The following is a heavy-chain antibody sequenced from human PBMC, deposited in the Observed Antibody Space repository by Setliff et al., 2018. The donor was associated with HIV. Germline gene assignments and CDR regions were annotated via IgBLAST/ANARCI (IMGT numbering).Heavy chain of an antibody. Sequence: SGGSLRLSCAASGFTFSAYRMNWVRQAPGKGLEWLSYISSSSSYIYYADSVKGRFTISRDNAKNSLYLQMNSLRAEDTAVYYCARKLLTRPNYYGMDVWGQGTTVTVSS. J-gene: IGHJ6*02. CDR3: ARKLLTRPNYYGMDV. V-gene: IGHV3-21*05. CDR1: GFTFSAYR. D-gene: IGHD2-15*01. CDR2: ISSSSSYI.